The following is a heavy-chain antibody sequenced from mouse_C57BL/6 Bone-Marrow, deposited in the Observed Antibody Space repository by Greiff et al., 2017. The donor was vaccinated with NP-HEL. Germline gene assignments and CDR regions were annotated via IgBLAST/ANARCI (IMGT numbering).Heavy chain of an antibody. CDR2: INPSSGYT. CDR3: ARSVYYYGSSVYYFDY. D-gene: IGHD1-1*01. Sequence: QVQLKQSGAELARPGASVKMSCKASGYTFTSYTMHWVKQRPGQGLEWIGYINPSSGYTKYNQKFKDKATLTADNSSSTAYMQLSSLTSEDSAVYYCARSVYYYGSSVYYFDYWGQGTTLTVSS. V-gene: IGHV1-4*01. CDR1: GYTFTSYT. J-gene: IGHJ2*01.